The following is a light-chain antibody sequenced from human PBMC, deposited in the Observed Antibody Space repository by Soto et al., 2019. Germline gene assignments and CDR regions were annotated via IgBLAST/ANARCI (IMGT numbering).Light chain of an antibody. CDR2: GAS. CDR3: QQYDDLIPS. Sequence: DIQMTQSPSSLSASVGDRVTITCQASQDISNYLNWFQQKPGKAPKVLIYGASILETGVPSRFRGSGSGTYFTFTISSLQPEDTATYYCQQYDDLIPSFGQGNKLEIK. V-gene: IGKV1-33*01. CDR1: QDISNY. J-gene: IGKJ2*01.